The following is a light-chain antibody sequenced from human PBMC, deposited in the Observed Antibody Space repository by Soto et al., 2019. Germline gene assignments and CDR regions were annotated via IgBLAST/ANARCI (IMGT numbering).Light chain of an antibody. CDR1: QSVSSN. CDR2: AAS. V-gene: IGKV3D-15*01. J-gene: IGKJ1*01. CDR3: QQYYHWPRT. Sequence: EMVVTQSPATLSVSPGKRAALSCRASQSVSSNLAWYQHKPGQTPRLLIYAASTRATGIPARFSGSGSGTDFNLTITSLQSEDSAVYYCQQYYHWPRTFGQGTKVEI.